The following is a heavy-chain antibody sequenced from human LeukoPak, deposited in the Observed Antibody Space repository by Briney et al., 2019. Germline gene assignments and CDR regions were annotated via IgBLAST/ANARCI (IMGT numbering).Heavy chain of an antibody. J-gene: IGHJ3*02. CDR1: GGSISSSSYY. CDR2: IYYSGST. D-gene: IGHD5-24*01. CDR3: ASRDGYGRDAFDI. Sequence: SETLSLTCTVSGGSISSSSYYWGWIRQPPGKGLEWIGSIYYSGSTYYNPSLKSRVTISVDTSKNQFSLKLSSVTAADTAVYYCASRDGYGRDAFDIWGQGTMVTVSS. V-gene: IGHV4-39*01.